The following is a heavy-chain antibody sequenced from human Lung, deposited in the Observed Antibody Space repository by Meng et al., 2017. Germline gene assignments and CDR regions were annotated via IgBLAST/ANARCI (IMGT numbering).Heavy chain of an antibody. D-gene: IGHD6-13*01. CDR1: GYNFPDYY. Sequence: AQRVQSGDELNKPGASVKASCKPSGYNFPDYYIPWVRLAPGQGLEWMGHIDPKSGDTRYAQKFQGRVTMTGDTSIGTAYMELTGLRSDDTALYYCARDEDISAAGKLFGDYWGQGTLVTVSS. CDR3: ARDEDISAAGKLFGDY. CDR2: IDPKSGDT. V-gene: IGHV1-2*06. J-gene: IGHJ4*02.